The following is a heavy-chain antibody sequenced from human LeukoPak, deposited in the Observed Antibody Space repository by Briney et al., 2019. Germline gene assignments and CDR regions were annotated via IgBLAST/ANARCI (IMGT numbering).Heavy chain of an antibody. J-gene: IGHJ4*02. CDR2: IYHSGST. D-gene: IGHD3-10*01. CDR1: GGSVSSGGYS. Sequence: SQTLSLTCAVSGGSVSSGGYSWSWIRQPPGKGLEWIGYIYHSGSTYYNPSLKSRVTISVDRSKNQFSLKLSSVTAADTAVYYCVGSGSFSTYYFDYWGQGTLVTVSS. CDR3: VGSGSFSTYYFDY. V-gene: IGHV4-30-2*01.